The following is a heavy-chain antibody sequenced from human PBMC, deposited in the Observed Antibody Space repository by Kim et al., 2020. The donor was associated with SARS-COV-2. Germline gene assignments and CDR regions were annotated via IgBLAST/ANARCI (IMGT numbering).Heavy chain of an antibody. V-gene: IGHV3-49*04. CDR2: IRSKAYGGTT. D-gene: IGHD6-13*01. CDR1: GFTFGDYA. CDR3: TRAPYSSSTYYYYYGVDV. Sequence: GGSLRLSCTASGFTFGDYAMSWVRQAPGKGLEWVGFIRSKAYGGTTDYAASVKGRFVISRDDSKSIAYLQMNSLKTEDTAVYSCTRAPYSSSTYYYYYGVDVWGQGTTVTVSS. J-gene: IGHJ6*02.